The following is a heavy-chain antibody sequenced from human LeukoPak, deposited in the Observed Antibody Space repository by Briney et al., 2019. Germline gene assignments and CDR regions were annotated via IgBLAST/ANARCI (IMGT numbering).Heavy chain of an antibody. D-gene: IGHD2-15*01. CDR3: ARDGCSGSSCLSNWFDP. CDR2: IHYSGST. V-gene: IGHV4-31*03. Sequence: SETLSLTCTVSGGSVNSGDDYWSWIRQLPGKGLEWIAYIHYSGSTYSNPSLKSRLTVSVDTSKNQLSLKLSSVTAADTAMYFCARDGCSGSSCLSNWFDPWGQGTLVTVSS. CDR1: GGSVNSGDDY. J-gene: IGHJ5*02.